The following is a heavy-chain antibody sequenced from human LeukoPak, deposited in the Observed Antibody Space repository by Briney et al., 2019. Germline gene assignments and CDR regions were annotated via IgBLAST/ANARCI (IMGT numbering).Heavy chain of an antibody. CDR3: ARDYTLDYYGSGSYYGGVFDP. Sequence: SETLSLTCAVYGGSFSGYYWSWIRQPAGKGLEWIGRIYTSGSTNYNPSLKSRVTMSVDTSKNQFSLKLSSVTAADTAVYYCARDYTLDYYGSGSYYGGVFDPWGQGTLVTVSS. D-gene: IGHD3-10*01. CDR1: GGSFSGYY. V-gene: IGHV4-4*07. J-gene: IGHJ5*02. CDR2: IYTSGST.